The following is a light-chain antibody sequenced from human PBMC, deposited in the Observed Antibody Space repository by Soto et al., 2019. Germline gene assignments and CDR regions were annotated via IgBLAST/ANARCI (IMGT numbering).Light chain of an antibody. CDR3: SSYTSSSTPV. CDR2: DVS. CDR1: SSDVGGYNY. J-gene: IGLJ2*01. Sequence: QSALTQPASVSGSPGQSITISCTGTSSDVGGYNYVSWYQQHPGKAPKLMIYDVSNRPSGVSNRFSGSMSGNTASLTISGLQAEDEADYYCSSYTSSSTPVFGGGTKLTVL. V-gene: IGLV2-14*01.